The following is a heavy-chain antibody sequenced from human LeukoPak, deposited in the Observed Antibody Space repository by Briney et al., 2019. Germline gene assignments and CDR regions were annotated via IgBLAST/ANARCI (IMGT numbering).Heavy chain of an antibody. J-gene: IGHJ4*02. V-gene: IGHV3-74*01. CDR1: GFTFSSYW. CDR2: INSDGSST. D-gene: IGHD6-13*01. CDR3: ATLAYSSSFSY. Sequence: GGSLRLSCAASGFTFSSYWMHWVRQAPGKGLVWVSRINSDGSSTSYADSVKGRFTISRDNSKNTLYLQMNSLRAEDTAVYYCATLAYSSSFSYWGQGTLVTVSS.